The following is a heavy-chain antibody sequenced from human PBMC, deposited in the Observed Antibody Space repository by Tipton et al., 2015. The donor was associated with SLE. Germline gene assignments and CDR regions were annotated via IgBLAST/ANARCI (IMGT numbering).Heavy chain of an antibody. CDR3: ARGLGVVVAVAFDI. D-gene: IGHD2-15*01. J-gene: IGHJ3*02. Sequence: TLSLTCAVSGGSISTGAYSWSWIRQPPGKGLEWIGYIYHSGSPNYNPSLKSRVTISVDTSKNQFSLKLSSVTAADTAVYYCARGLGVVVAVAFDIWGQGTMVTVSS. V-gene: IGHV4-30-2*01. CDR2: IYHSGSP. CDR1: GGSISTGAYS.